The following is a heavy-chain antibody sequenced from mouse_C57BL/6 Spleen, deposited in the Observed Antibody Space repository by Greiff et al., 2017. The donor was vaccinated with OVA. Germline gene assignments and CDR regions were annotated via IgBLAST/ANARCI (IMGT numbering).Heavy chain of an antibody. CDR3: AREAITTVVATGAMDY. CDR2: IYPGSGST. CDR1: GYTFTSYW. J-gene: IGHJ4*01. V-gene: IGHV1-55*01. Sequence: QVQLKQPGAELVKPGASVKMSCKASGYTFTSYWITWVKQRPGQGLEWIGDIYPGSGSTNYNEKFKSKATLTVDTSSSTAYMQLSSLTSEDSAVYYCAREAITTVVATGAMDYWGQGTSVTVSS. D-gene: IGHD1-1*01.